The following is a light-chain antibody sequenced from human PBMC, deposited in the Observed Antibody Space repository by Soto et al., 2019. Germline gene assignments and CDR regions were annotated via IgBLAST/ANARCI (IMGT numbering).Light chain of an antibody. J-gene: IGKJ3*01. V-gene: IGKV3-11*01. Sequence: EIVLTQSPATLFLSPGERATLSCRASQSVSSYLAWYQQKPGQAPRLLIYDASNRATGIPARFSGSGSGTEFTLTISSLEPEDFAVYYCQQRSNWPPRITFGPGTKVDIK. CDR1: QSVSSY. CDR3: QQRSNWPPRIT. CDR2: DAS.